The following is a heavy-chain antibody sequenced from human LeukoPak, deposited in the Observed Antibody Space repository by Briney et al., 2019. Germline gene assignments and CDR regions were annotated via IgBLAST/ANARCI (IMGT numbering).Heavy chain of an antibody. CDR2: ISSSSSYI. J-gene: IGHJ4*02. CDR3: ARAGGSTADFDY. Sequence: PGGSPRLSCAASGFTFSSYSMNWVRQAPGKGLEWVSSISSSSSYIYYADSVEGRFTISRDNAKNSLYLQMNSLRAEDTAVYYCARAGGSTADFDYWGQGTLVTISS. D-gene: IGHD3-16*01. V-gene: IGHV3-21*01. CDR1: GFTFSSYS.